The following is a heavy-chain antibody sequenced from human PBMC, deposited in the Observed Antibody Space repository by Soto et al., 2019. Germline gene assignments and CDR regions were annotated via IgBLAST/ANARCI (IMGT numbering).Heavy chain of an antibody. Sequence: QLQLQESGPGLVKPSETLSLTCTVSGGSISSSSYYWGWIRQPPGKGLEWIGSIYYSGSTYYNPSLKSRVTISVDTSKNQFSLKLSSVTAADTAVYYCARTVGRIGSGRPLNRFDPWGQGTLVTVSS. CDR2: IYYSGST. V-gene: IGHV4-39*01. J-gene: IGHJ5*02. D-gene: IGHD3-10*01. CDR3: ARTVGRIGSGRPLNRFDP. CDR1: GGSISSSSYY.